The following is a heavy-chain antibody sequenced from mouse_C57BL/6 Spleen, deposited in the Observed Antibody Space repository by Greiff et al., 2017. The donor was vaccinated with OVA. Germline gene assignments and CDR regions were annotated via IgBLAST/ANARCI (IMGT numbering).Heavy chain of an antibody. J-gene: IGHJ4*01. CDR3: ARNYYGSSYHAMDY. Sequence: QVQLQQSGPGLVQPSQRLSITCTVSGFSLTSYGVHWVRQPPGKGLEWLGVIWSGGSTDYNAAFISRLSFSKDNSKSQVFFKMNSLRADYTAMYYCARNYYGSSYHAMDYWGQGTSVTVSA. V-gene: IGHV2-4*01. D-gene: IGHD1-1*01. CDR1: GFSLTSYG. CDR2: IWSGGST.